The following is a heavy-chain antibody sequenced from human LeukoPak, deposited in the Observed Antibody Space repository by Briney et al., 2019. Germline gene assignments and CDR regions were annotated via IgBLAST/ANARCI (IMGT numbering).Heavy chain of an antibody. CDR2: ISHDGSNK. V-gene: IGHV3-30*18. CDR1: GFTFNNYG. J-gene: IGHJ4*02. D-gene: IGHD6-13*01. CDR3: ANSHTSSWYYCNH. Sequence: PGTSLRLSCAASGFTFNNYGMHWVRQAPGKGLEWVAVISHDGSNKYYADSVKGRFTISRDNSKNTLYLQMNSLRAEDTAVYYCANSHTSSWYYCNHWGQGTLVTVSS.